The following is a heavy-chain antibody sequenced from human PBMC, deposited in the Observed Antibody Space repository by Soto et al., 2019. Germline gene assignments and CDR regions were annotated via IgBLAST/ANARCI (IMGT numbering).Heavy chain of an antibody. Sequence: EVQLVESGGGLVQPGGSLRLSCAASGFTFSSYDMHWVRQATGKGLEWVSAIGTAGDTYYPGSVKGRFTISRENAKNSLYLQMNSLRAEDTAVYYCARDMGGYYYDSSGYAVDAFDIWGQGTMVTVSS. D-gene: IGHD3-22*01. CDR2: IGTAGDT. V-gene: IGHV3-13*01. CDR3: ARDMGGYYYDSSGYAVDAFDI. CDR1: GFTFSSYD. J-gene: IGHJ3*02.